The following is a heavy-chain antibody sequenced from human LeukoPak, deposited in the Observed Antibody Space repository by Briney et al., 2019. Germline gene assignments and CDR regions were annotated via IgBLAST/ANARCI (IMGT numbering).Heavy chain of an antibody. J-gene: IGHJ4*02. D-gene: IGHD3-22*01. CDR1: GGTFSSYA. CDR3: ALYYYDSSGYSEPLPFDY. Sequence: SVKVSCKASGGTFSSYAISWVRQAPGQGLEWMRGIIPIFGTANYAQKFQGRVTITADKSTSTAYMELSSLRSEDTAVYYCALYYYDSSGYSEPLPFDYWGQGTLVTVSS. CDR2: IIPIFGTA. V-gene: IGHV1-69*06.